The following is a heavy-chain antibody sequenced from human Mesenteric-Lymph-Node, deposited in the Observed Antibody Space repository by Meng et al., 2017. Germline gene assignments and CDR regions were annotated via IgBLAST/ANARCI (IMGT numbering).Heavy chain of an antibody. D-gene: IGHD6-19*01. Sequence: VQMGQSGAEVKKPGASVKVSCKASGYTFTGYYMHWVRQAPGQGLEWVGRINPNSGGTNYAQKFQGRVTMTRDTSISTAYMELSRLRSDDTAVYYCAREIAVAGTIWFDPWGQGTLVTVSS. CDR3: AREIAVAGTIWFDP. V-gene: IGHV1-2*06. J-gene: IGHJ5*02. CDR1: GYTFTGYY. CDR2: INPNSGGT.